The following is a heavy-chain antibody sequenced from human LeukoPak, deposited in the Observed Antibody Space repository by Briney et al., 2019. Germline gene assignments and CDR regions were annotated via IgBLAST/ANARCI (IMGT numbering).Heavy chain of an antibody. CDR3: ARKRPNYFDY. J-gene: IGHJ4*02. V-gene: IGHV3-7*01. Sequence: PGGSLRLSCAASGFTFSNYWMAWVRQAPGKGPEWVANINLDRSQKYYVDSVKGRFTISRDNAENSLYLQMNSLRAEDTALYYCARKRPNYFDYWGQGTLVTVSS. CDR1: GFTFSNYW. CDR2: INLDRSQK.